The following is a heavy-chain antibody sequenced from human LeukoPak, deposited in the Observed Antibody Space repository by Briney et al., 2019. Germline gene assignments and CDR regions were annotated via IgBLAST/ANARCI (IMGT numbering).Heavy chain of an antibody. CDR1: GFTFSSYW. CDR2: INRDGSST. V-gene: IGHV3-74*01. J-gene: IGHJ2*01. CDR3: ARQYYYGSGTDTWYFDL. Sequence: GGSLRLSCAASGFTFSSYWMHWVRQAPGKGLVWVSRINRDGSSTSYADSVKRRFTISRDNTKNTLHLQMNSLRAEDTAVYYCARQYYYGSGTDTWYFDLWGRGTLVTVSS. D-gene: IGHD3-10*01.